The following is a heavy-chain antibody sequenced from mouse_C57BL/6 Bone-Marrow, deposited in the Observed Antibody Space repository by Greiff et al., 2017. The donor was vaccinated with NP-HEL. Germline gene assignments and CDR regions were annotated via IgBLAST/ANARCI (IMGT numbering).Heavy chain of an antibody. CDR3: ARYYYGSGYFDV. D-gene: IGHD1-1*01. Sequence: EVNVVESEGGLVQPGSSMKLSCTASGFTFSDYYMAWVRQVPEKGLEWVANINYDGSSTYYLDSLKSRFIISRDNAKNILYLQMSSLKSEDTATYYCARYYYGSGYFDVWGTGTTVTVSS. CDR1: GFTFSDYY. CDR2: INYDGSST. V-gene: IGHV5-16*01. J-gene: IGHJ1*03.